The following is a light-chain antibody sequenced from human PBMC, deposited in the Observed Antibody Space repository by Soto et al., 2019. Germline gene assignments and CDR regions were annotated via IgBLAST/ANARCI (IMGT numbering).Light chain of an antibody. CDR2: QTS. CDR3: HQRQSWPRT. V-gene: IGKV3-11*01. CDR1: QLFNTR. Sequence: EIVLTQSPATLSSFPGDRVTLSCRAGQLFNTRLAWYQHRPGQAPRLLIYQTSPRAAGIPARFSASGSGTDFTLTITDVQPEDFALYYCHQRQSWPRTFGQGT. J-gene: IGKJ1*01.